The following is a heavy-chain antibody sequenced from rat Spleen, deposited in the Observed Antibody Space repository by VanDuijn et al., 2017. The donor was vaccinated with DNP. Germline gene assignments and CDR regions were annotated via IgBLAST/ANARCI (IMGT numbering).Heavy chain of an antibody. CDR2: SNTGGATA. V-gene: IGHV5-46*01. Sequence: EVQLVESGGGLVQPGGSMKLSCTASGLTFSNFPMAWVRQAPTKGLEWVTPSNTGGATAYYRHSVKGRFTISRDNAKSSLFLQMDSLRSEDTATYYCSTRNSGYGGYFDYWGQGVMVTVSS. J-gene: IGHJ2*01. D-gene: IGHD4-3*01. CDR1: GLTFSNFP. CDR3: STRNSGYGGYFDY.